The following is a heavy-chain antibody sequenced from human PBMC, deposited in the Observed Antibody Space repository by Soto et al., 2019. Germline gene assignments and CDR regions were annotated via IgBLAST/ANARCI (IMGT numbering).Heavy chain of an antibody. CDR1: GGSISSYY. CDR2: IYYSGST. Sequence: QVQLQESGPGLVKPSETLSLTCTVSGGSISSYYWSWIRQPPGKGLEWIGYIYYSGSTNYNPSLKSRVTISVDTSKNQFSLKLSSVTAADTAVYYCARHSHCIDWLLCPLDYWGQGTLVTVSS. J-gene: IGHJ4*02. V-gene: IGHV4-59*08. D-gene: IGHD3-9*01. CDR3: ARHSHCIDWLLCPLDY.